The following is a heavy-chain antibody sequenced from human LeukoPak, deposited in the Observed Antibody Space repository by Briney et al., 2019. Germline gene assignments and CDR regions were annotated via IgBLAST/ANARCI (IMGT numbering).Heavy chain of an antibody. CDR3: AKEIHAFGGFDY. CDR1: GFTFSSYA. CDR2: ISYDGSNK. V-gene: IGHV3-30-3*01. D-gene: IGHD3-10*01. J-gene: IGHJ4*02. Sequence: PGRSLRLSCAASGFTFSSYAMHWVRQAPGKGLEWVAVISYDGSNKYHADSVKGRFTISRDNSKNTLFLQMNSLRVEDTAVYYCAKEIHAFGGFDYWGQGTLVTVSS.